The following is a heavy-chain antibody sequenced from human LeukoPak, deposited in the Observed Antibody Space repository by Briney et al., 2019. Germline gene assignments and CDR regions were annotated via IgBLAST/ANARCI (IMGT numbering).Heavy chain of an antibody. CDR3: ARGGQQLVRWREEQLDY. CDR2: INPNSGGT. CDR1: GYTFTGYY. Sequence: WASVKVSCKASGYTFTGYYMHWVRQAPGQGLEWMGWINPNSGGTNYAQKFQGRVTMTRDTSISIAYMELSSLRSDDTAVFYCARGGQQLVRWREEQLDYWGQGTLVTVSS. J-gene: IGHJ4*02. D-gene: IGHD6-13*01. V-gene: IGHV1-2*02.